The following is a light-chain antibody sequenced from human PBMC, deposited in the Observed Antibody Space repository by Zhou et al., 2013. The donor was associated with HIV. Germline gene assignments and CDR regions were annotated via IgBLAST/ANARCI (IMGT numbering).Light chain of an antibody. CDR3: QQANRFPQT. Sequence: QMTQSPSSLSASVGDRITITCRASQGISKWLAWYQQKPGKAPKLLIYGASSLQSGVPSRFSGSGFGTDFTLTINRLHPEDFATYYCQQANRFPQTFGQGTKVEIK. V-gene: IGKV1-12*01. CDR2: GAS. J-gene: IGKJ2*01. CDR1: QGISKW.